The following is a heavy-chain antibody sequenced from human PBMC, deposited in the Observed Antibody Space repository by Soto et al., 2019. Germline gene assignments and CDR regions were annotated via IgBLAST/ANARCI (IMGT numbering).Heavy chain of an antibody. CDR3: ARVGIVGRWLQLDEAYFDY. CDR1: VGTFSSYA. CDR2: IIPIFGTA. Sequence: ASVKVSCKASVGTFSSYAISWVRQAPGQGLEWMGGIIPIFGTANYAQKFQGRVTITADESTSTAYMELSSLRSEDTAVYYCARVGIVGRWLQLDEAYFDYWGQGTLVTVSS. J-gene: IGHJ4*02. D-gene: IGHD5-12*01. V-gene: IGHV1-69*13.